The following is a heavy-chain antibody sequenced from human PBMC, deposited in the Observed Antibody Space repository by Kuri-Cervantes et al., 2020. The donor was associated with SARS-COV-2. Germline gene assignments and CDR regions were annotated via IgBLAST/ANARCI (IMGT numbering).Heavy chain of an antibody. CDR2: IRGGGYTT. CDR1: GFTFSRYA. J-gene: IGHJ3*01. D-gene: IGHD4-17*01. V-gene: IGHV3-23*01. CDR3: AKDPNGDYVGAFDF. Sequence: GGSLRLSCAPPGFTFSRYAMIWVRQAPGKGLEWISAIRGGGYTTYYADSVKGRFTISRDNFKNTLYLQMNNLRAEDTAVYYCAKDPNGDYVGAFDFWGQGTLVTVSS.